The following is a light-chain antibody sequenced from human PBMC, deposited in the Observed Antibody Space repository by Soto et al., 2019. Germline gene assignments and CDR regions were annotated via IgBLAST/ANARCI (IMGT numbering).Light chain of an antibody. CDR3: QQYGNSPRIT. J-gene: IGKJ5*01. CDR1: QSVSSSY. Sequence: SPGEKATLSCRSSQSVSSSYLAWYQQKPGQAPRLLIYGASSRATGIPDRFSGSGSGTDFTLTISRLEPEDFAVYYCQQYGNSPRITFGHGTRLEIK. CDR2: GAS. V-gene: IGKV3-20*01.